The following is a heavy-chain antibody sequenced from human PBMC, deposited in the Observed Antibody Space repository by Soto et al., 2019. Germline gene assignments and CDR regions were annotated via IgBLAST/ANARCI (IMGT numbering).Heavy chain of an antibody. CDR2: IYYSGST. D-gene: IGHD1-26*01. CDR3: ARDLVGATDI. CDR1: GGSISSSSYY. Sequence: PSETLSLTCTVSGGSISSSSYYWGWIRQPPGKGLEWIGNIYYSGSTNYNPSLKSRVTISVDTSKNQFSLKLSSVTAADTAVYYCARDLVGATDIWGQGTMVTVSS. J-gene: IGHJ3*02. V-gene: IGHV4-39*07.